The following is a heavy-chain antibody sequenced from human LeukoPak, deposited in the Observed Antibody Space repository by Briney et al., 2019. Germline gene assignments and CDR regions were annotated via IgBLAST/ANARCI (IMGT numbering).Heavy chain of an antibody. CDR2: IYTSGST. Sequence: PSETLSLTCTVSGGSISSYYWSWIRQPAGKGLEWIGRIYTSGSTNYNPSLKSRVTMSVDTSKNQFSLKLSSVTAADTAVYYCAGADGSGSYQPIDCWGQGTLVTVSS. J-gene: IGHJ4*02. D-gene: IGHD3-10*01. CDR1: GGSISSYY. V-gene: IGHV4-4*07. CDR3: AGADGSGSYQPIDC.